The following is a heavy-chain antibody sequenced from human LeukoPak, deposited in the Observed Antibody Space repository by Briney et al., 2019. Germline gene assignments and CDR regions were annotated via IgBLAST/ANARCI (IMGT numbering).Heavy chain of an antibody. CDR2: IYYSGST. V-gene: IGHV4-59*01. D-gene: IGHD2-15*01. CDR3: ARGGMAGYCSGGSCYSNWFDP. J-gene: IGHJ5*02. CDR1: GGSISSYY. Sequence: SETLSLTCTVSGGSISSYYWSWIRQPPGKGLEWIGYIYYSGSTNYNPSLKSRVTISVDTSKNQFSLKLSSVTAADTAVYYCARGGMAGYCSGGSCYSNWFDPWGQGTLVTVSS.